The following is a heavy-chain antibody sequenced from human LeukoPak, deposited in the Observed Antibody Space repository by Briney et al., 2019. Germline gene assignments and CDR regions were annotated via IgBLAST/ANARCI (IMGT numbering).Heavy chain of an antibody. J-gene: IGHJ2*01. Sequence: GESLKISCKGSGYSFTTYWIGWVRQMPGKGLEWMGIIYPDDSDSRYSPPFQGQVTISADKSISTAYLQWSSLKASDTAIYYCARKRDSSRTIGSWYFGLWGRGTLITVSS. CDR1: GYSFTTYW. CDR2: IYPDDSDS. D-gene: IGHD3-22*01. CDR3: ARKRDSSRTIGSWYFGL. V-gene: IGHV5-51*01.